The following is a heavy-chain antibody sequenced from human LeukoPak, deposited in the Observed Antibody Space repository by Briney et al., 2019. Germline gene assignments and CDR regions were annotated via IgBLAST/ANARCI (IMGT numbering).Heavy chain of an antibody. CDR3: ARSPGPDLNYYDTSGSYYFDY. CDR2: LYTSGST. Sequence: NPSQTLSLTCTVSGGSISSGSYYWSLIRQPPGKGLEWIGRLYTSGSTNYSPSLKSRVTISVDASKNQFSLRLTSVTAADTAVYYCARSPGPDLNYYDTSGSYYFDYWGQGTLVTVSS. V-gene: IGHV4-61*02. CDR1: GGSISSGSYY. J-gene: IGHJ4*02. D-gene: IGHD3-22*01.